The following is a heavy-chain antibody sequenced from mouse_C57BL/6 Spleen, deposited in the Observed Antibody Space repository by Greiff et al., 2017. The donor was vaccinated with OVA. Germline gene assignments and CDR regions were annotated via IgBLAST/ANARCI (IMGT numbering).Heavy chain of an antibody. D-gene: IGHD4-1*01. J-gene: IGHJ4*01. CDR3: ARAPRWDGYAMDY. Sequence: EVMLVESEGGLVQPGSSMKLSCTASGFTFSDYYMAWVRQVPEKGLEWVANINYDGSSTYYLDSLKSRFIISRDNAKNILYLQMSSLKSEDTATYYCARAPRWDGYAMDYWGQGTSVTVSS. CDR1: GFTFSDYY. CDR2: INYDGSST. V-gene: IGHV5-16*01.